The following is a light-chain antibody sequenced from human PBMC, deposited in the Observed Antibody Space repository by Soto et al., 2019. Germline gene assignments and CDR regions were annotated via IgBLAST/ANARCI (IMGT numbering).Light chain of an antibody. CDR3: QQYDNLPIT. CDR1: QVISNY. Sequence: IQMTQSPSSLSASVGDRVTITCQASQVISNYLNRYQQKPGKARKLLIYDASNLETGVPSRFSGSGSGTDFTFTISSLQPEDIATYYCQQYDNLPITFGGGTKVEIK. CDR2: DAS. J-gene: IGKJ4*01. V-gene: IGKV1-33*01.